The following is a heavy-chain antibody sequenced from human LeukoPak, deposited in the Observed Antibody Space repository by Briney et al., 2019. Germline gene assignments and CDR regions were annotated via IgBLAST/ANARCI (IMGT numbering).Heavy chain of an antibody. V-gene: IGHV4-39*01. CDR2: IYYSGST. CDR1: GGSISSSSYY. D-gene: IGHD3-9*01. CDR3: ASRYYDILTGYYLWDY. J-gene: IGHJ4*02. Sequence: SETLSLTCTVSGGSISSSSYYWGWIRQPPGKGLEWIGSIYYSGSTYYNPSLKSRVTISVDTSKNQFSLKLSSVTAADTAVYYCASRYYDILTGYYLWDYWGQGTLVTVSS.